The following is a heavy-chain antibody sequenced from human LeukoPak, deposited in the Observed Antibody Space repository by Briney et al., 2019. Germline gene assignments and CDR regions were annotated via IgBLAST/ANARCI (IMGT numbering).Heavy chain of an antibody. Sequence: SETLSLTCTVSGGSISSYYWSWIRQPPGEGLEWIGYIYYSGSTNYNPSLKSRVTISVDTSKNQFSLKLSSVTAADTAVYYCAMANDDRYFDYWGQGTLVTVSS. CDR3: AMANDDRYFDY. CDR2: IYYSGST. CDR1: GGSISSYY. J-gene: IGHJ4*02. D-gene: IGHD1-1*01. V-gene: IGHV4-59*01.